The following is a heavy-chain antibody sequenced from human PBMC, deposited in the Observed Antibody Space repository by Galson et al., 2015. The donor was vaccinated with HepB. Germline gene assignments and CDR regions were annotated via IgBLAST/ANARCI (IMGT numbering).Heavy chain of an antibody. CDR3: ARGRLVATLVRFRDAFDI. CDR1: GYTFTSYY. D-gene: IGHD5-12*01. CDR2: INPSGGST. J-gene: IGHJ3*02. Sequence: SVKVSCKASGYTFTSYYMHWVRQAPGQGLEWMGIINPSGGSTSYAQKFQGRVTMTRDTSTSTVYMELSSLRSEDTAVYYCARGRLVATLVRFRDAFDIWGQGTMVTVSS. V-gene: IGHV1-46*01.